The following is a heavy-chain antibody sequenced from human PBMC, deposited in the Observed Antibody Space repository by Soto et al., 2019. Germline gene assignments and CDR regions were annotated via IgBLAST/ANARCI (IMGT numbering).Heavy chain of an antibody. V-gene: IGHV3-30*18. CDR2: ISYDGSNK. D-gene: IGHD7-27*01. Sequence: QVQLVESGGGVVQPGRSLRLSCAGSGFTFSSYGMHWVRQAPGKGLEWVALISYDGSNKYYADSVKGRFTISRDNSKNTLYLQMNSLRTEDTAVYYCAKDLGHGGRGAFDIWGQGTMVTVSS. J-gene: IGHJ3*02. CDR1: GFTFSSYG. CDR3: AKDLGHGGRGAFDI.